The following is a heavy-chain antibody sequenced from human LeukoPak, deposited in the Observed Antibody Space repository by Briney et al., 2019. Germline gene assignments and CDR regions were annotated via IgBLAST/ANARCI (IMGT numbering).Heavy chain of an antibody. CDR2: ISYSGST. CDR1: GGSISSNY. CDR3: ARDKEDFDF. Sequence: ASETLSLTCTVSGGSISSNYWSWIRQPPGKGPEWIGYISYSGSTDYNPSLKSRVTMSIDTSKNQFSLKLSSVTAADTAAYYCARDKEDFDFWGQGTLVTVSS. J-gene: IGHJ4*02. V-gene: IGHV4-59*01.